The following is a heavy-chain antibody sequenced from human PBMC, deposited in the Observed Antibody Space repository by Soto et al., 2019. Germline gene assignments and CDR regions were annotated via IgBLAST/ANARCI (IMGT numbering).Heavy chain of an antibody. D-gene: IGHD5-12*01. Sequence: QVQLVQSGAEVKKPESSVKVSCKAPGGTFSTYAISWVRQAPGQGLEWMGGIIPMFGTANYAQRFQDRVKVAADETTNTVEIELSSLRSGDTSVYICASGIHLWQRRMKHGYAGWGQGTLVTVSS. J-gene: IGHJ4*02. CDR1: GGTFSTYA. CDR2: IIPMFGTA. CDR3: ASGIHLWQRRMKHGYAG. V-gene: IGHV1-69*12.